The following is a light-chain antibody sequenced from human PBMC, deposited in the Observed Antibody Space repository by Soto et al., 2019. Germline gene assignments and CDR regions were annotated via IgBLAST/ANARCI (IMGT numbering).Light chain of an antibody. Sequence: QSPLTQPASVSGSPGQSITISCTGTSIDVGGYNYVSWYQQHPGKAPKLMIYDVSNRPSGVSNRFSGSKSGNTASLTISGLQAEDEADYYCSSYTSSSTRVFGGGTKLTVL. CDR2: DVS. J-gene: IGLJ2*01. CDR3: SSYTSSSTRV. CDR1: SIDVGGYNY. V-gene: IGLV2-14*01.